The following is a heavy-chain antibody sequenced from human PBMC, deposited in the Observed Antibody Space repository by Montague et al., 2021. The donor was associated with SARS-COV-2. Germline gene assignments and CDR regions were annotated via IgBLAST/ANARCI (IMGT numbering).Heavy chain of an antibody. CDR2: VFKSGGT. V-gene: IGHV4-59*08. CDR1: GGSITDYS. CDR3: ARRASSFDNWFDL. Sequence: SDTLSLTCTVSGGSITDYSWTWIRQPPGKALEWIGYVFKSGGTSXNPSLKSRVTMSVDTSKSHFSLRLTSVTAADTAVYYCARRASSFDNWFDLWGQGALVTVSS. D-gene: IGHD3-10*01. J-gene: IGHJ5*02.